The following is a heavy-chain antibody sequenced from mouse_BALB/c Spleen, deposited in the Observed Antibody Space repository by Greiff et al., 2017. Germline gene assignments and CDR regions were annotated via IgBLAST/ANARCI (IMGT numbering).Heavy chain of an antibody. CDR1: GFTFSDYY. CDR2: ISDGGSYT. Sequence: EVQLVESGGGLVKPGGSLKLSCAASGFTFSDYYMYWVRQTPENRLEWVATISDGGSYTYYPDSVKGRFTISRDNAKNNLYLQMSSLKSEDTAMYYCARDKLGPAYWGQGTLVTVSA. D-gene: IGHD3-1*01. J-gene: IGHJ3*01. V-gene: IGHV5-4*02. CDR3: ARDKLGPAY.